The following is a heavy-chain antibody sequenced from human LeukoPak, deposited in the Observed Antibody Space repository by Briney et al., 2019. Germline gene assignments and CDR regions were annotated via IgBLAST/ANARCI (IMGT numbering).Heavy chain of an antibody. V-gene: IGHV6-1*01. CDR3: ARETSHFDY. Sequence: SQTLSLTCVISGDSVSRNSAAWNWIRQSPSRGLDWLGRTYYRPKLYHDYAVSVKGRITINPDTSKNQFFLQLNSVAPEDTDVYYCARETSHFDYWGQGTLVTVSS. CDR1: GDSVSRNSAA. J-gene: IGHJ4*02. CDR2: TYYRPKLYH.